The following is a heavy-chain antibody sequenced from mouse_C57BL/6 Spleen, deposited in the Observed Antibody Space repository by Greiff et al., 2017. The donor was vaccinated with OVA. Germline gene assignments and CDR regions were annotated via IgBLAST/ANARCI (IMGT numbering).Heavy chain of an antibody. CDR2: FHPYTDDT. CDR3: ARGYYSSWGCAY. Sequence: VQVVESGAELVKPGASVKMSCKASGYTFTTYPIEWMKQNHGKSLEWIGNFHPYTDDTTFNEKFKGKATLTVDKSSSTVYLELSRLTADYSAVYYCARGYYSSWGCAYWGQGTLVTVSA. V-gene: IGHV1-47*01. D-gene: IGHD2-5*01. J-gene: IGHJ3*01. CDR1: GYTFTTYP.